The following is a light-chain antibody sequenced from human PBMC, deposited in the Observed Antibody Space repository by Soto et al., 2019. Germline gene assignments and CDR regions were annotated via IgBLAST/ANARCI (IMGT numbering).Light chain of an antibody. CDR3: QHYNYWPPKT. J-gene: IGKJ1*01. V-gene: IGKV3-15*01. CDR1: QSVGNN. Sequence: EIVMTQSPATLSVSPGERTTLSCRASQSVGNNLAWYQQKPGQAPRLLIYGAYTGATGIPARFSGSGSGTDFTLTISSLQSEDFAVYYCQHYNYWPPKTFGQGTKVEMK. CDR2: GAY.